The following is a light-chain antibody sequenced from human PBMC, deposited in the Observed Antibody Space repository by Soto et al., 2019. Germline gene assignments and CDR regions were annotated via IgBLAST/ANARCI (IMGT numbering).Light chain of an antibody. CDR1: SSDFGGPKY. CDR2: DVD. Sequence: QSALTQPASVSGSPGQSITISCTGTSSDFGGPKYVSWYQHHPGKAPKLIIYDVDNRPSGVSTRFSGSKSGNTASLTISGLQAEDEADYYCGPYTTSNNFVFGTGTKVTVL. CDR3: GPYTTSNNFV. V-gene: IGLV2-14*03. J-gene: IGLJ1*01.